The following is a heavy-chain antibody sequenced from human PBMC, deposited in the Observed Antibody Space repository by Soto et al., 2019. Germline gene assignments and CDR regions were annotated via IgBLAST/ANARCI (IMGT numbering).Heavy chain of an antibody. V-gene: IGHV1-18*01. Sequence: QVHLLQSGAEVKKPGASVKVSCKASGYIFDTYGISWVRQAPGQGLEWLGWITPNNGDTNYAQKVKGRFTVTTDTSTSTAHMQLRNLRSDDTAMYYCARVVTCSSGRCYSRPLDFWGQGTLVSVSS. CDR2: ITPNNGDT. CDR3: ARVVTCSSGRCYSRPLDF. J-gene: IGHJ4*02. D-gene: IGHD2-15*01. CDR1: GYIFDTYG.